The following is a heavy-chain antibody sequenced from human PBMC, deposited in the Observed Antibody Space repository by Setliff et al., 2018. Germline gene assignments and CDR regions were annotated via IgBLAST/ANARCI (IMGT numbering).Heavy chain of an antibody. CDR1: GFSFSAAA. J-gene: IGHJ3*01. V-gene: IGHV3-30*02. CDR2: IWYDGSHT. CDR3: VSDPPNSGYAFDL. D-gene: IGHD2-21*01. Sequence: GGSLRLSCEASGFSFSAAAMHWVRQAPGKGLEWVAFIWYDGSHTYYGDSVKSRFTISRDNSKNTVSLQMNSLRSDDTAVYYCVSDPPNSGYAFDLWGQGAMVTV.